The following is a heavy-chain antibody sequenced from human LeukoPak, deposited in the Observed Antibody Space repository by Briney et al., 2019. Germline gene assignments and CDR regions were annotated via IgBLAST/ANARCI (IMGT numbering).Heavy chain of an antibody. CDR3: ASGGSGSYYGYYYMDV. CDR2: VHYSGST. V-gene: IGHV4-39*07. CDR1: GGSISSSSYF. J-gene: IGHJ6*03. D-gene: IGHD3-10*01. Sequence: SETLSLTCSVSGGSISSSSYFWGWIRQPPGKGLEWIASVHYSGSTYYNPSLKSRVTISVDTSKNQFSLKLSSVTAADTAVYYCASGGSGSYYGYYYMDVWGKGTTVTISS.